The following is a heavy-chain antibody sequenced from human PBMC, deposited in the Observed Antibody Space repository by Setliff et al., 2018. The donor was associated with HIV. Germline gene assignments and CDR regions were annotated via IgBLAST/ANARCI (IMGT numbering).Heavy chain of an antibody. CDR3: ARSALWFGEADWYFDL. D-gene: IGHD3-10*01. J-gene: IGHJ2*01. Sequence: SETLSLTCAVYVESFSGFYWSWIRQPPGKGLEWIGEINHSGSTYYNPSLKSRVTMSVDTSKNHFSLNLRSVTAVDTAVYYCARSALWFGEADWYFDLWGRGALVTVSS. V-gene: IGHV4-34*01. CDR1: VESFSGFY. CDR2: INHSGST.